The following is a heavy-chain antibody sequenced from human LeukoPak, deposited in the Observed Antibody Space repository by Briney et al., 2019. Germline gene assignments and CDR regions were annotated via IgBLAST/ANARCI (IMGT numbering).Heavy chain of an antibody. V-gene: IGHV3-23*01. J-gene: IGHJ4*02. Sequence: GGSLRLSCAASGFTFSSYAMSWVRQAPGKGPEWVSAISGSGGSTYYADSVKGRFTISRDNSKNTLYLQMNSLRAEDTAVYYCARWRDIVVVVAAIDYWGQGTLVTVSS. D-gene: IGHD2-15*01. CDR2: ISGSGGST. CDR3: ARWRDIVVVVAAIDY. CDR1: GFTFSSYA.